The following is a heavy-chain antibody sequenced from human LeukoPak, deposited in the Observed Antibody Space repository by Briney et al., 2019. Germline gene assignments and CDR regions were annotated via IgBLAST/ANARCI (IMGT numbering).Heavy chain of an antibody. Sequence: PGGSLRLSCAASGFTFSDYYMSWIRQAPGKGLEWVSYISSSGSTIYYADSVKGRFTISRDNAKNSLYLQMNSLRAEDTAVYYCARDTAMVPTHSVVEGDYYGMDVWGQGTTVTVSS. J-gene: IGHJ6*02. CDR1: GFTFSDYY. CDR2: ISSSGSTI. CDR3: ARDTAMVPTHSVVEGDYYGMDV. D-gene: IGHD5-18*01. V-gene: IGHV3-11*01.